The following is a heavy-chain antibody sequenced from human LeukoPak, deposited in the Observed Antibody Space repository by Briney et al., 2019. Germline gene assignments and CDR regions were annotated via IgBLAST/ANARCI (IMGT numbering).Heavy chain of an antibody. CDR2: IRYDGSNK. Sequence: GGSLRLSCAASGFTFSSYGMHWVRQAPGKGLEWVAFIRYDGSNKYYADSVKGRFTISRDNSKNTLYLQMNSPRAEDTAKYYCAKSLLTTASGTGRAFDIWGQGTMVTVSA. J-gene: IGHJ3*02. CDR3: AKSLLTTASGTGRAFDI. V-gene: IGHV3-30*02. D-gene: IGHD1-26*01. CDR1: GFTFSSYG.